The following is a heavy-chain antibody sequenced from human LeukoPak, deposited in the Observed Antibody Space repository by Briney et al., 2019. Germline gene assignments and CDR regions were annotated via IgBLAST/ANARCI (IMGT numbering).Heavy chain of an antibody. CDR1: GYTFTSYD. Sequence: ASVKVSCKASGYTFTSYDINWVRQATGQGLEWMGWMNPNSGNTGYAQKFQGRVTMTRNTSISTAYMELSSLRSEDTAVYYCARIGTRYSYGYGRNWFDTWGQGTLVTVSS. CDR3: ARIGTRYSYGYGRNWFDT. CDR2: MNPNSGNT. J-gene: IGHJ5*02. D-gene: IGHD5-18*01. V-gene: IGHV1-8*01.